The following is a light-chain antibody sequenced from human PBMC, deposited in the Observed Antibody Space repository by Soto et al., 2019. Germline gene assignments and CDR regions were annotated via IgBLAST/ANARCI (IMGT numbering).Light chain of an antibody. V-gene: IGLV4-69*01. J-gene: IGLJ2*01. CDR2: LNSDGSH. CDR3: QTWGSGTVV. CDR1: SGHGSYA. Sequence: QPVLTQSPSASASLGASVKLTCTLDSGHGSYAVAWHQHQPDRGPQFLMNLNSDGSHTKGDGIPEFFSCSSSGAERYLTIAGLQSEDEADFYCQTWGSGTVVFGGGTKLTVL.